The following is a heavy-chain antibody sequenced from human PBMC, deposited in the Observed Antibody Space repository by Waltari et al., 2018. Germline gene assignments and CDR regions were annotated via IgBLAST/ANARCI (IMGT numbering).Heavy chain of an antibody. CDR2: IYYSGST. J-gene: IGHJ4*02. V-gene: IGHV4-39*01. Sequence: QLQLQESGPGLVKPSETLSLTCTVSGGSISSSSYYWGWIRPPPGTGLEWIGSIYYSGSTYYDPSRKIRVTISVDTSKNQFSLKLSSVTAADTAVYYCARQGAVTKFFDYWGQGTLVTVSS. CDR1: GGSISSSSYY. CDR3: ARQGAVTKFFDY. D-gene: IGHD4-4*01.